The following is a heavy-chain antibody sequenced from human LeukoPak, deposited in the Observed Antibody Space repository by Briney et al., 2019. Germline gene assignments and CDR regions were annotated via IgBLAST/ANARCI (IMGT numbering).Heavy chain of an antibody. V-gene: IGHV4-39*07. CDR2: MYSSGST. CDR1: GGSISITSYY. D-gene: IGHD1-1*01. J-gene: IGHJ4*02. CDR3: ARVTDWNDLDY. Sequence: SETLSLTCTVSGGSISITSYYWGWIRQPPGKGLEWIGSMYSSGSTYYNPSLKSRVTISVDTSKNQFSLKLSSVTAADTAVYYCARVTDWNDLDYWGQGTLVTVSS.